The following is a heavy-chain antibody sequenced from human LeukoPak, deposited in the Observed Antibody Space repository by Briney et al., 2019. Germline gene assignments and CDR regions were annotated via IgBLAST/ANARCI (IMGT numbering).Heavy chain of an antibody. CDR3: ARNAVPDRPFSGMDV. V-gene: IGHV1-69*13. J-gene: IGHJ6*04. Sequence: SVKVSCKASGGTFSSYAISWVRQAPGQGLEWMGGIIPIFGTANYAQKFQGRVTITADESTSTAYMELSSLRSEDTAVYYCARNAVPDRPFSGMDVWGKGITVTVSS. D-gene: IGHD2-2*01. CDR1: GGTFSSYA. CDR2: IIPIFGTA.